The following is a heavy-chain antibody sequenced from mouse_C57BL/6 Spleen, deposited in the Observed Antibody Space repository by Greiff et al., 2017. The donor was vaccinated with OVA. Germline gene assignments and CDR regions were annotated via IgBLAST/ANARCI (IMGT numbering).Heavy chain of an antibody. J-gene: IGHJ3*01. CDR3: ARYDGYYFFAY. V-gene: IGHV5-6*01. CDR2: ISSGGSYT. D-gene: IGHD2-3*01. CDR1: GFTFSSYG. Sequence: EVQRVESGGDLVKPGGSLKLSCAASGFTFSSYGMSWVRQTPDKRLEWVATISSGGSYTYYPDSVKGRFTISRDNAKNTLYLQMSSLKSEDTAMYYCARYDGYYFFAYWGQGTLVTVSA.